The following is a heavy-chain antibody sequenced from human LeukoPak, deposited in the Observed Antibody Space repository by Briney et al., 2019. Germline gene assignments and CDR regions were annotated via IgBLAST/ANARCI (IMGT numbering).Heavy chain of an antibody. CDR2: IYYSGNT. J-gene: IGHJ4*02. V-gene: IGHV4-59*01. CDR3: AGARVGSSRFDY. D-gene: IGHD1-26*01. Sequence: PSETLSLTCTVSGGSISSYYWSWIRQPPGKGLEWLGYIYYSGNTKYNPSLKSRVTISIDTSKNQFSLKLTSVTAADTAVYYCAGARVGSSRFDYWGQGTLVTVSS. CDR1: GGSISSYY.